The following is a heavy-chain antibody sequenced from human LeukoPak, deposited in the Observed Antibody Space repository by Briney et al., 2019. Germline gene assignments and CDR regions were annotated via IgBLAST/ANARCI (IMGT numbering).Heavy chain of an antibody. CDR3: AKSIVGAKYNFDY. V-gene: IGHV3-23*01. Sequence: GGSLRLSCAASGFTFSSYGMSWVRQAPGKGLEWVSTISSGGGGTDYADSVQGRFTISRDNSKNTLDLQMNRLRAEDTALYYCAKSIVGAKYNFDYWGQGTPVTVSS. J-gene: IGHJ4*02. D-gene: IGHD1-26*01. CDR2: ISSGGGGT. CDR1: GFTFSSYG.